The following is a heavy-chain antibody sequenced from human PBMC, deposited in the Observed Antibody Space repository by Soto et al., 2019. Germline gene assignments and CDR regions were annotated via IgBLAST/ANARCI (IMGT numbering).Heavy chain of an antibody. J-gene: IGHJ6*02. CDR1: GGTFSSYA. CDR2: IIPIFGTA. D-gene: IGHD3-16*01. V-gene: IGHV1-69*13. CDR3: ASAEKREIWWTGDYYYGMDV. Sequence: VASVKVSCKASGGTFSSYAISWVRQAPGQGLEWMGGIIPIFGTANYAQKFQGRVTITADESTSTAYMELSSLRSEDTAVYYCASAEKREIWWTGDYYYGMDVWGQGTTVTVSS.